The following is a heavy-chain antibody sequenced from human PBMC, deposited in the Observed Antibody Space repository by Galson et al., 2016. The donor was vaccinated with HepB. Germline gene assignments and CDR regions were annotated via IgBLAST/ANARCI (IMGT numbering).Heavy chain of an antibody. Sequence: SLRLSCAASGFTFSSYSMNWVRQAPGKGLEWVSYITTSGSNIDYGDSVKGRFTIPRDNAKNSLYLQMNSLRAEDTAVYYCARDRIVGAKVYSDAFDIWGQGTMVTVSS. J-gene: IGHJ3*02. CDR1: GFTFSSYS. CDR3: ARDRIVGAKVYSDAFDI. V-gene: IGHV3-48*04. CDR2: ITTSGSNI. D-gene: IGHD1-26*01.